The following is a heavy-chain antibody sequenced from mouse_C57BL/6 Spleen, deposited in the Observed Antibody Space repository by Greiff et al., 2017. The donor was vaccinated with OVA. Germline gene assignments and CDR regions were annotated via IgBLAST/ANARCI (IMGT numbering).Heavy chain of an antibody. Sequence: QVQLQQSGAELVRPGTSVKVSCKASGYAFTNYLIEWVKQRPGQGLEWIGVINPGSGGTNYNEKFKGKATLTADKSSSTAYMQLSSLTSEDSAVYFGAKDDYYAMDYWGQGTSVTVSS. CDR2: INPGSGGT. D-gene: IGHD2-12*01. V-gene: IGHV1-54*01. CDR3: AKDDYYAMDY. J-gene: IGHJ4*01. CDR1: GYAFTNYL.